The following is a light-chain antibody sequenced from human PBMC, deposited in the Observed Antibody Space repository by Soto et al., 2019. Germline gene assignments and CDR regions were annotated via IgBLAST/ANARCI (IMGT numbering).Light chain of an antibody. CDR2: GTS. Sequence: EIVLTQSPGTLSLSPGERATLSCRASQSVGSTYLAWYQQKPGQAPRLLIYGTSTRATGIPDRFSGSGSGTDFSLTISRLEPEDFAVYYCQQYGSSPFTFGQGANLAIK. J-gene: IGKJ2*01. V-gene: IGKV3-20*01. CDR3: QQYGSSPFT. CDR1: QSVGSTY.